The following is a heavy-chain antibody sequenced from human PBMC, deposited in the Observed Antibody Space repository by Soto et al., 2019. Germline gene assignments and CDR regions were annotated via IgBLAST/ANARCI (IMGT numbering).Heavy chain of an antibody. J-gene: IGHJ4*02. Sequence: GGSLRLSCAASGFTFSSYAVSWVRQAPGKGLEWVSAISGSGGSTYYADSVKGRFTSSRDNPKNTLYLQMNSLRAEDTAVYYCAKSEELTGLNYWGQGTLVTVSS. V-gene: IGHV3-23*01. CDR3: AKSEELTGLNY. CDR1: GFTFSSYA. D-gene: IGHD1-26*01. CDR2: ISGSGGST.